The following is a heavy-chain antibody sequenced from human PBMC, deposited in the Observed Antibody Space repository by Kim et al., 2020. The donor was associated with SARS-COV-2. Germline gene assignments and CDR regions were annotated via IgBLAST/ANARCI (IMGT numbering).Heavy chain of an antibody. V-gene: IGHV4-59*02. Sequence: SETLSLTCTVSGGSVSTAYWSWTRQPPGKGLEWVGYIYNGGSSDYNPSLKNRVTITADTSKNQLSLNLNSVTAADTAGYYCAEGRVPFFWGQGTRVTISS. CDR1: GGSVSTAY. CDR3: AEGRVPFF. J-gene: IGHJ1*01. CDR2: IYNGGSS. D-gene: IGHD1-1*01.